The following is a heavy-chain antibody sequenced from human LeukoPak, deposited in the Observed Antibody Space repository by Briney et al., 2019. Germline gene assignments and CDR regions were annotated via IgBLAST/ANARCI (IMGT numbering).Heavy chain of an antibody. CDR3: VRLGDSSGYYDY. V-gene: IGHV3-7*01. J-gene: IGHJ4*02. CDR2: IKPDGSGK. D-gene: IGHD3-22*01. Sequence: GGSLRLSCAASGSTFSPYWMSWVRQAPGKGLEWVASIKPDGSGKYYVDSVKGRFTISRDNAKNALYLQLNSLRAEDTAVYFCVRLGDSSGYYDYWGQGTLVTVSS. CDR1: GSTFSPYW.